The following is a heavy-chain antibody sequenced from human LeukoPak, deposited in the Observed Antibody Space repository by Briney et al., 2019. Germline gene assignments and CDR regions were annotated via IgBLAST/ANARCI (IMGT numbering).Heavy chain of an antibody. V-gene: IGHV5-51*01. Sequence: GESLKISCKGSGYSFTSYWIGWVRQMPGKGLEWMGIIYPGDSDTRYSPSFQGQVTISADKSISTAYLQWSSLKASDTAMYYCATQKWQLVRYYYYYYMAVWGNGTTVTVSS. J-gene: IGHJ6*03. D-gene: IGHD6-13*01. CDR2: IYPGDSDT. CDR3: ATQKWQLVRYYYYYYMAV. CDR1: GYSFTSYW.